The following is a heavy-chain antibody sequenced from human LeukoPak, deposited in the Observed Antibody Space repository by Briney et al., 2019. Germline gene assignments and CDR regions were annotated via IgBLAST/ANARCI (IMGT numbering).Heavy chain of an antibody. V-gene: IGHV3-33*01. CDR2: IWYEGSNK. CDR1: GFTFSSHG. Sequence: GGPLRLSCAASGFTFSSHGMHWVRQAPGKGLEWVAVIWYEGSNKYYADSVKGRFTISRDNYKNMLDLEMNTLSGEDPAVYCCARVLRGGGGSYFDCGGEGTLVTVS. D-gene: IGHD1-26*01. J-gene: IGHJ4*02. CDR3: ARVLRGGGGSYFDC.